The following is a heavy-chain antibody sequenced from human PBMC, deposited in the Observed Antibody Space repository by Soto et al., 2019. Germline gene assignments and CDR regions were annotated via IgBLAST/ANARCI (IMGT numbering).Heavy chain of an antibody. D-gene: IGHD2-15*01. J-gene: IGHJ4*02. CDR3: AKGDCSGGRCYRGFDY. CDR1: GFTFSSYD. V-gene: IGHV3-23*01. Sequence: EVQVLESGGGLVQPGGSLRLSCAASGFTFSSYDMSWVRQAPGKGLEWVSGVSASGSITSYADSAKGRFTISRDNAKNTVVLQMSRMRAEDTAAYFCAKGDCSGGRCYRGFDYWGQGTLVTVSS. CDR2: VSASGSIT.